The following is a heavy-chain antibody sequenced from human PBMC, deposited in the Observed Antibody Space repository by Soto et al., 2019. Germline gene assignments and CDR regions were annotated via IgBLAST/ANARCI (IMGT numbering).Heavy chain of an antibody. CDR2: ISIYNGNT. CDR3: ARAPGSSSRPLVFDY. J-gene: IGHJ4*02. D-gene: IGHD6-6*01. CDR1: GDTFTSNG. Sequence: ASVKVSCKASGDTFTSNGISWVRQTPGQGLEWLAWISIYNGNTQYAQKVQGRVTMTTDTSTNTAYMELRSLRSDDTAVYYCARAPGSSSRPLVFDYWGQGTLVTVSS. V-gene: IGHV1-18*04.